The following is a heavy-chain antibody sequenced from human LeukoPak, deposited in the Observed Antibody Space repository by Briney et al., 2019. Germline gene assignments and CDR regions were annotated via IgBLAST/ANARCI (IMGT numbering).Heavy chain of an antibody. CDR2: IKEDGSQK. CDR1: GFTFNRYW. CDR3: ARIIVGALWDDY. V-gene: IGHV3-7*01. Sequence: GGSLRLSCAGSGFTFNRYWMTWVRQAPGKGLEWVANIKEDGSQKYYVDSVKGRFTISRDNAKNSLYLQMNSLRVEDTAVYYCARIIVGALWDDYWGQGTLVTVSS. D-gene: IGHD1-26*01. J-gene: IGHJ4*02.